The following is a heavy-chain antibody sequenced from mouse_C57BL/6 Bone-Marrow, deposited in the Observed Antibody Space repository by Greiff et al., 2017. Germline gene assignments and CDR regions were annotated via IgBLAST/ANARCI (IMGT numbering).Heavy chain of an antibody. V-gene: IGHV7-1*01. CDR3: ARDALYYGSSYWYFDV. J-gene: IGHJ1*03. CDR2: SRNKANDYTT. CDR1: GFTFSDFY. D-gene: IGHD1-1*01. Sequence: EVQLVESGGGLVQSGRSLRLSCATSGFTFSDFYMEWVRQAPGKGLEWIAASRNKANDYTTEYSASVKGRFTVSRDTSKIILYLQMNALRAEDTAIYYCARDALYYGSSYWYFDVWGTGTTVTVSS.